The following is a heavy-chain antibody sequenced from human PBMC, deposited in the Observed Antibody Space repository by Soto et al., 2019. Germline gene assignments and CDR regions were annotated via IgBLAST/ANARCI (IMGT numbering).Heavy chain of an antibody. V-gene: IGHV3-30-3*01. CDR2: ISHDGHSK. CDR1: GFTFSSYA. Sequence: QVQLVESGGGVVQPGRSLRLSCAASGFTFSSYAIHWVRQAPGKGLEWVAVISHDGHSKHYADSVKGRFTISRDNSKNTLYLQMNSLRDEDTAMYYCARDVALAGARYFDYWGQGTLVTVSS. CDR3: ARDVALAGARYFDY. J-gene: IGHJ4*02. D-gene: IGHD6-13*01.